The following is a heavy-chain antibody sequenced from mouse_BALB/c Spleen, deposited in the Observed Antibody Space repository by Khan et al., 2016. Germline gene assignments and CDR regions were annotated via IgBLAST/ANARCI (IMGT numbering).Heavy chain of an antibody. CDR2: ISTYYGDA. D-gene: IGHD2-14*01. CDR3: ARLYDGLYYAMDY. J-gene: IGHJ4*01. Sequence: QVQLKQSGAELVRPGVSVKISCKGSGYTFTDYAMHWVKQSHAKSLEWIGVISTYYGDASYNQKFKGKATMTVDKSSSTAYMELARLTSADSAIYYCARLYDGLYYAMDYWGQGTSVTVSS. CDR1: GYTFTDYA. V-gene: IGHV1S137*01.